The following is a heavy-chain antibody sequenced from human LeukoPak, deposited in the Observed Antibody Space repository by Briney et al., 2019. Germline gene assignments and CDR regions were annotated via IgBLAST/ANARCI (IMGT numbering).Heavy chain of an antibody. CDR3: ARLFWGCSSTSCGDY. J-gene: IGHJ4*02. Sequence: PSETLSLTCAVYGGSFSGYYWSWLRQPPGKGLEWIGEINHSGSTNYNPSLKSRVTISVDTSKNQFSLKLSSVTAADTAVYYCARLFWGCSSTSCGDYWGQGTLVTVSS. CDR2: INHSGST. D-gene: IGHD2-2*01. CDR1: GGSFSGYY. V-gene: IGHV4-34*01.